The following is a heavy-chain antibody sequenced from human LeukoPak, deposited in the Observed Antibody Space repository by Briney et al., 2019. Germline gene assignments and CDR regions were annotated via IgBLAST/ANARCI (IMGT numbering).Heavy chain of an antibody. J-gene: IGHJ6*02. CDR3: ARVGYCSGGSCYSDYYYGMDV. CDR1: GGSISSYY. V-gene: IGHV4-59*01. D-gene: IGHD2-15*01. Sequence: PSETLSLTCTVSGGSISSYYWSWIRQPPGKGLEWTGYIYFSGSTNYNPSLKSRVTISVDTSKNQFSLKLSSVTAADTAVYYCARVGYCSGGSCYSDYYYGMDVWGQGTTVTVSS. CDR2: IYFSGST.